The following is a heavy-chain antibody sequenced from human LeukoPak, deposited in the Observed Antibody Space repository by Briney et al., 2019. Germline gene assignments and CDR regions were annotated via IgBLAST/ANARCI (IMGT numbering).Heavy chain of an antibody. J-gene: IGHJ3*02. CDR3: ARDLDIVVVPATMMDDGFDI. D-gene: IGHD2-2*01. CDR1: GYTFTGYY. CDR2: INPNSSGT. V-gene: IGHV1-2*02. Sequence: ASVKVSCKASGYTFTGYYMHWVRQAPGQGLEWMGWINPNSSGTNYAQKFQGRVTMTRDTSISTAYMELSRLTFDDTAVYYCARDLDIVVVPATMMDDGFDIWGQGTMVTVSS.